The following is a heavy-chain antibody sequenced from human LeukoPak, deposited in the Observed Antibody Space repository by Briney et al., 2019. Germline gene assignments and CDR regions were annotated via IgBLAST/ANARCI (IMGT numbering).Heavy chain of an antibody. CDR1: GFTFRGYS. J-gene: IGHJ6*03. D-gene: IGHD2-8*02. V-gene: IGHV3-48*01. CDR2: ISSSSSTI. CDR3: ARDEVICTGPPYYYYMDV. Sequence: PGGSLRLSCADPGFTFRGYSGNSVCQAPGKGLEWVSYISSSSSTIYYADSVKDRFTISRDNAKNSLYLQMNSLRAEDTAVYYCARDEVICTGPPYYYYMDVWGKGTTVTVSS.